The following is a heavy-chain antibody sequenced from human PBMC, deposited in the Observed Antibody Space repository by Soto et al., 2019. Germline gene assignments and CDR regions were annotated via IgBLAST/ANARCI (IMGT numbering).Heavy chain of an antibody. CDR2: IWYDGSNK. D-gene: IGHD6-19*01. V-gene: IGHV3-33*01. CDR1: GFTFSSYG. J-gene: IGHJ4*02. CDR3: ARDLAVAGFFDY. Sequence: QVQLVESGGGVVQPGRSLRLSCAASGFTFSSYGMHWVRQAPGKGLEWVAVIWYDGSNKYYADSVKGRFTISRDNSKNTLYLQMNSLRAEDTAMYYCARDLAVAGFFDYWGQGTLVTVSS.